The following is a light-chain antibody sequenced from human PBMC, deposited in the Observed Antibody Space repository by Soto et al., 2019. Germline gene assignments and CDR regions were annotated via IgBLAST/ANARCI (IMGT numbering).Light chain of an antibody. CDR1: QSVSSN. J-gene: IGKJ5*01. V-gene: IGKV3-15*01. CDR2: GAS. CDR3: QQRSSWPIT. Sequence: IVMTQSPATLSVSPGERATLSCRASQSVSSNLAWYQQKPGQAPRLLIYGASTRATGIPARFSGSGSGTDFTLTISSLEPEDSAVYYCQQRSSWPITFGQGTRLEIK.